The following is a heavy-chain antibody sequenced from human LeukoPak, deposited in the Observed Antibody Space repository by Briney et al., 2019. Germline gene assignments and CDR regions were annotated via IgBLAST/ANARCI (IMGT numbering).Heavy chain of an antibody. Sequence: GGSLRLSCAASGFTVSSNYMSWVRQAPGKGLEWVSVIYSGGSTYYADSVKGRFTISRDNSKNTLYLQMNSLRAEDTAVYYCARDLAPTVPTGGGNYFDYWGQGTLVTVSS. CDR2: IYSGGST. CDR1: GFTVSSNY. V-gene: IGHV3-66*01. J-gene: IGHJ4*02. CDR3: ARDLAPTVPTGGGNYFDY. D-gene: IGHD4-17*01.